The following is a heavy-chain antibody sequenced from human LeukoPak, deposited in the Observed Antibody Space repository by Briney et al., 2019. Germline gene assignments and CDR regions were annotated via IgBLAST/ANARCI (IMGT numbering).Heavy chain of an antibody. J-gene: IGHJ5*02. V-gene: IGHV4-39*01. CDR2: IYYSGTT. Sequence: SETLSHTCTLSGGSISSSNYYWGGVRQPPGKGLEWIGTIYYSGTTHYNPSLKSRVTMSVDTSKSQFSLKLSSVTAADTAVYYCERQRSLEWLPRFFDPWGQGILVTVSS. D-gene: IGHD3-3*01. CDR1: GGSISSSNYY. CDR3: ERQRSLEWLPRFFDP.